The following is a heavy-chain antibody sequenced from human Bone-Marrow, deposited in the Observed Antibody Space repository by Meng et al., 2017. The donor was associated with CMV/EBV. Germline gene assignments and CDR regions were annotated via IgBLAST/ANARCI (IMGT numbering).Heavy chain of an antibody. Sequence: VQLCQSGADVKKPGGSVKFSCKASGYASTSDGISWVRQAPGQGLEWMGWISAYNGNTNYAKKLQGRVTMTTDTSTSTAYMELRSLRSDDTAVYYCVWITMVRGVTGGVGFDPWGQGTLVTVSS. CDR1: GYASTSDG. CDR3: VWITMVRGVTGGVGFDP. D-gene: IGHD3-10*01. J-gene: IGHJ5*02. CDR2: ISAYNGNT. V-gene: IGHV1-18*01.